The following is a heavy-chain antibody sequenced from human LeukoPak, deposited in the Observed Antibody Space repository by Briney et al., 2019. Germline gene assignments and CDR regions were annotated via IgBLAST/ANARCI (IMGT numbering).Heavy chain of an antibody. Sequence: SETLSLTCSVSGDSIATYYWSWIRQPPGKGLEFIGYISYSGGPYYNPSLKSRVTMSVDTSKNQFSLKLSSVTAAYTAVYYCARRKGCSGGSCYGDTFDYWGQGTLVTVSS. J-gene: IGHJ4*02. CDR2: ISYSGGP. CDR1: GDSIATYY. D-gene: IGHD2-15*01. CDR3: ARRKGCSGGSCYGDTFDY. V-gene: IGHV4-59*08.